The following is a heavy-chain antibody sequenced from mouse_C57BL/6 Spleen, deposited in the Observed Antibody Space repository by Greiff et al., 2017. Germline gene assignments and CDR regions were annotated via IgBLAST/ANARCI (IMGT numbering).Heavy chain of an antibody. CDR2: IYPGSGST. D-gene: IGHD1-1*01. CDR3: ARSGSSYVGWYFDV. Sequence: VQLQQPGAELVKPGASVKMSCKASGYTFTSYWITWVKQRPGQGLEWIGDIYPGSGSTNYNEKFKSKATLTVDTSSSTAYMQLGSLTSEDSAVYYCARSGSSYVGWYFDVWGTGTTVTVSS. V-gene: IGHV1-55*01. CDR1: GYTFTSYW. J-gene: IGHJ1*03.